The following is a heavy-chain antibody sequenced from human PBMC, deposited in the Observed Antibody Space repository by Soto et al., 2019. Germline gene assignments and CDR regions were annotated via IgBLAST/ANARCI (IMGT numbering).Heavy chain of an antibody. CDR1: GFTFSNAW. Sequence: SLRLSCAASGFTFSNAWMNWVRQAPGKGLEWVGRIKSKTDGGTTDYAAPVKGRFTISRDDSKNTLYLQMNSLKTEDTAVYYCTTTTVVSFYYYYGMDVWGQGTTVTVPS. V-gene: IGHV3-15*07. CDR2: IKSKTDGGTT. CDR3: TTTTVVSFYYYYGMDV. J-gene: IGHJ6*02. D-gene: IGHD4-17*01.